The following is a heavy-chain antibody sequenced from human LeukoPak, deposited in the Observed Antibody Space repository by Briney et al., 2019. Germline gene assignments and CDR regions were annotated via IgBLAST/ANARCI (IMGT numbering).Heavy chain of an antibody. CDR1: GYTFTSYD. J-gene: IGHJ6*03. Sequence: GASVKVSCKASGYTFTSYDINWVRQATGQGLEWMGWMNPNRGNTGYAQKFPGRVTMTRNTSISTAYMELSSLRSEDTAVYYCALGYSSGWYYYYYYMDDWGKGTTVTVSS. D-gene: IGHD6-19*01. V-gene: IGHV1-8*01. CDR2: MNPNRGNT. CDR3: ALGYSSGWYYYYYYMDD.